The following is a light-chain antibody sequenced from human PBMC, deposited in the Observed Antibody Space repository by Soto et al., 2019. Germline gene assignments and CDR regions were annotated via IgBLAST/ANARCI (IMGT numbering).Light chain of an antibody. CDR3: QQYDSDSST. Sequence: DIQMTQSPSTLSASVGDRVTITCRASQSINNWLAWYQQKPGKAPKLLIYEASRLLSGVPSRFSRSGSGTEFTLTISSLQPDDFADYYCQQYDSDSSTFGQGTKLDI. CDR2: EAS. J-gene: IGKJ2*01. V-gene: IGKV1-5*03. CDR1: QSINNW.